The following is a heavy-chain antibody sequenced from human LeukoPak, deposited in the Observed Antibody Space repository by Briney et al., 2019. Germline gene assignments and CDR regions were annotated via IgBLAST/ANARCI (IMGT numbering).Heavy chain of an antibody. CDR2: IYYSGST. Sequence: NPSETLSLTCTVSGGSISSYYWSWIRQPQENGLEWIGCIYYSGSTYYNPSLKSRVTISVDTSRNQFSLKLSSVTAADTAVYYCAREGRIAVAGEVGYYFDYWGQGTLVTVSS. V-gene: IGHV4-59*04. CDR1: GGSISSYY. J-gene: IGHJ4*02. D-gene: IGHD6-19*01. CDR3: AREGRIAVAGEVGYYFDY.